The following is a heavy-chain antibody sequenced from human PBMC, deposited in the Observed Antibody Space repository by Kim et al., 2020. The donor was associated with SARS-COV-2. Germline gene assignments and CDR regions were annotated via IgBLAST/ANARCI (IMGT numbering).Heavy chain of an antibody. CDR3: ARDVVTFGGARFDY. D-gene: IGHD3-16*01. J-gene: IGHJ4*02. Sequence: YAQNCQGRVTIPADESTSTVYMELSSLRSEDTAIYFCARDVVTFGGARFDYWGQGTLLTVSS. V-gene: IGHV1-69*01.